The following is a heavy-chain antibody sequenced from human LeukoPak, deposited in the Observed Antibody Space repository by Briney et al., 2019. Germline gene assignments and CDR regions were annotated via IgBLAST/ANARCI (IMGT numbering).Heavy chain of an antibody. CDR2: IYPGDSDT. D-gene: IGHD3-16*01. Sequence: GESLKIPFRGSGYNFTSYWIGWVRQMPGKGLELVGIIYPGDSDTRYSPSCQGQGPLPAHKSINTAYLQWSSLKASDTAMYYCARQGGGKFDPWGQGTLVTVSS. CDR1: GYNFTSYW. V-gene: IGHV5-51*01. CDR3: ARQGGGKFDP. J-gene: IGHJ5*02.